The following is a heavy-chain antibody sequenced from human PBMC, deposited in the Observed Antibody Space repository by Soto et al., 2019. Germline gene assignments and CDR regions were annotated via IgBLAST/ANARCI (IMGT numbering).Heavy chain of an antibody. V-gene: IGHV1-69*06. CDR1: GGTFGSYA. Sequence: QVQLVQSGAEVTKPGSSVKVSCKSSGGTFGSYAISWVRQAPGQGLEWMGGVIPNFGTPHYAQKFHGRVTITADIPTSTAYLELSSLKSADTAVYYCAKIRWTISLQEEDAIWGQGTLVTVSS. CDR3: AKIRWTISLQEEDAI. J-gene: IGHJ4*02. CDR2: VIPNFGTP. D-gene: IGHD2-15*01.